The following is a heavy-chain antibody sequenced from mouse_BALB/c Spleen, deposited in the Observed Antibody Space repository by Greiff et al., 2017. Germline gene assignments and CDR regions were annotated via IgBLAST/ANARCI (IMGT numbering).Heavy chain of an antibody. D-gene: IGHD2-3*01. CDR3: ARLFYDGYLYYAMDY. CDR1: GFNIKDTY. CDR2: IDPANGNT. Sequence: EVQLQQSGAELVKPGASVKLSCTASGFNIKDTYMHWVKQRPEQGLEWIGRIDPANGNTKYDPKFQGKATITADTSSNTAYLQLSSLTSEDTAVYYCARLFYDGYLYYAMDYWGQGTSVTVSS. V-gene: IGHV14-3*02. J-gene: IGHJ4*01.